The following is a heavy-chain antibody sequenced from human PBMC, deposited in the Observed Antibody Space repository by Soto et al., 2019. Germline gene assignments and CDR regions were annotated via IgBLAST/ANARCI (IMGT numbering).Heavy chain of an antibody. Sequence: PSETLSLTCAVSGDSISSTNWWSWVCQPPGKGLEWIGQIYHSGSTNYNPSLKSRVSISVDKSKKSFSLKLRSVTAADTAVYYFARAKLNWFDPWGQGTLVTVSS. CDR1: GDSISSTNW. D-gene: IGHD1-1*01. J-gene: IGHJ5*02. V-gene: IGHV4-4*02. CDR3: ARAKLNWFDP. CDR2: IYHSGST.